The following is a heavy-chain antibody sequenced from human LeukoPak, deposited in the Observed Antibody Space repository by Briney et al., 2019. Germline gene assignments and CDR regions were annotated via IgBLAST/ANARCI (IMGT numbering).Heavy chain of an antibody. CDR1: GFTFSSYA. CDR2: ISGSGCST. CDR3: AKYPLSGYYYPDY. J-gene: IGHJ4*02. Sequence: GGSLILSCAASGFTFSSYAMSGVPDSPGKGLEWVSAISGSGCSTYYAHSVKGRFTISRDNPKNTLYLQMNTLRADDTAVYYYAKYPLSGYYYPDYWGQGTMVTVSS. D-gene: IGHD3-9*01. V-gene: IGHV3-23*01.